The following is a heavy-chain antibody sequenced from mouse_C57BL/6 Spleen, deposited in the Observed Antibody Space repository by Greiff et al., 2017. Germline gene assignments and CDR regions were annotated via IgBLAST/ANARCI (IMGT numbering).Heavy chain of an antibody. CDR3: ARPSYYGSSEIHYYYAMDY. CDR1: GYTFTDYY. CDR2: INPNNGGT. Sequence: EVQLQQSGPELVKPGASVKISCKASGYTFTDYYMNWVKQSHGKSLEWIGDINPNNGGTSYNQKFKGKATLTVDKSSSTAYMELRSLTSEDSAVYYCARPSYYGSSEIHYYYAMDYWGQGTSVTVSS. D-gene: IGHD1-1*01. J-gene: IGHJ4*01. V-gene: IGHV1-26*01.